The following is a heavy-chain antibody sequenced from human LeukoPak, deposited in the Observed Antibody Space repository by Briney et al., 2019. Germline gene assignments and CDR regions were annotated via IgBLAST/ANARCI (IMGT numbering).Heavy chain of an antibody. J-gene: IGHJ5*02. Sequence: GSSVKVSCKASGGTISSYAISWVRQAPGQGLEWMGGIIPIFGTANYAQKFQGRVTITTDESTSTAYMELSSLRSEDTAVYYCARVFGGTTISWFDPWGQGTLVTVSS. CDR2: IIPIFGTA. D-gene: IGHD1-7*01. CDR1: GGTISSYA. CDR3: ARVFGGTTISWFDP. V-gene: IGHV1-69*05.